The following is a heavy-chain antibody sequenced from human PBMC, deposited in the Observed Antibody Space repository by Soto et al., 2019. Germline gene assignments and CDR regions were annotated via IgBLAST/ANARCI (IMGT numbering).Heavy chain of an antibody. CDR2: ISAYNGNT. CDR1: GYTFTSYG. CDR3: ARVQQLVYFDY. J-gene: IGHJ4*02. D-gene: IGHD6-6*01. Sequence: PGESLKISCKGSGYTFTSYGISWVRQAPGQGLEWMGWISAYNGNTNYAQKLQGRVTMTTDTSTSTAYMELRSLRSDDTAVYYCARVQQLVYFDYWGQGTLVTVSS. V-gene: IGHV1-18*01.